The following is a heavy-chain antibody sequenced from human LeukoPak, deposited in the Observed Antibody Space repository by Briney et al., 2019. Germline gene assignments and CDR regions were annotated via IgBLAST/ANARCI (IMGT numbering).Heavy chain of an antibody. V-gene: IGHV3-74*01. CDR2: INSDGSST. CDR1: GFTFSSYW. J-gene: IGHJ4*02. CDR3: ARGYNYDHGVFDS. Sequence: PGGSLRLSCAASGFTFSSYWMHWVRQAPGKGLVWVSRINSDGSSTSYADSVKGRFTISRDNAKNTLYLQMNSLRAEDTAVYYCARGYNYDHGVFDSWGQGTLVTVSS. D-gene: IGHD5-18*01.